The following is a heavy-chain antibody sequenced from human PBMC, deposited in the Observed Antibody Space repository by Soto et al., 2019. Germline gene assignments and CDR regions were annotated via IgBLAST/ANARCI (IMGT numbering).Heavy chain of an antibody. CDR2: FDRSGGST. CDR3: AIEWLRLGGHFDY. J-gene: IGHJ4*01. CDR1: GYTLSIYD. Sequence: SVKVSCQASGYTLSIYDKPRARPAPGRGLLCVGMFDRSGGSTPYAPNLQSRVTLTRDTHTTTVYMELNSLKSEDTVVYYCAIEWLRLGGHFDYW. D-gene: IGHD5-12*01. V-gene: IGHV1-46*01.